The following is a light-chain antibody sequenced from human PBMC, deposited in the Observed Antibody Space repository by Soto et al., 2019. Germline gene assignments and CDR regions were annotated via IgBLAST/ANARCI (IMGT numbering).Light chain of an antibody. CDR2: GAS. CDR3: QQYSNWPLT. J-gene: IGKJ4*01. V-gene: IGKV3-15*01. CDR1: QSVRSK. Sequence: EIVMTQSPGTLSVSPGEGATLSCRASQSVRSKLAWYQRKPGQAPRLLIYGASTRATGIPARFSGSGSGTEFTLTISSLQSEDFAVYYCQQYSNWPLTFGGGTKVEIK.